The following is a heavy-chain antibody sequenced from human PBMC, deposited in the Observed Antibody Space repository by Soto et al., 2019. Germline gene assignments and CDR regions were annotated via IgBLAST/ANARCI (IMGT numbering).Heavy chain of an antibody. CDR3: VRSGTARLLRHSWFDT. Sequence: EVQLVESGGGLVKPGGSLRLSCAAAGFTFNTYDMNWVRQAPGKGLEWVSSITTSSAYIYYADSLKVRITISRDKSQNSRFLQTNSLRAEDTAVYYCVRSGTARLLRHSWFDTWGQGTLVTVSS. J-gene: IGHJ5*02. CDR1: GFTFNTYD. D-gene: IGHD2-21*01. CDR2: ITTSSAYI. V-gene: IGHV3-21*01.